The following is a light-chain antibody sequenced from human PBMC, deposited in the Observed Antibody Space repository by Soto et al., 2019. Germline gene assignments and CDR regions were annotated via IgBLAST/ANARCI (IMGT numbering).Light chain of an antibody. CDR3: QHYNHWPRT. Sequence: EIVMTRPTATLSLSPGERATLSCRASQSVNSNLAWYQEKPGQAPRLLIYAAATRATGIPARFSGSGSATEFTLTISSLQSEDFATYYCQHYNHWPRTFGQGTKVDIK. V-gene: IGKV3-15*01. CDR1: QSVNSN. J-gene: IGKJ1*01. CDR2: AAA.